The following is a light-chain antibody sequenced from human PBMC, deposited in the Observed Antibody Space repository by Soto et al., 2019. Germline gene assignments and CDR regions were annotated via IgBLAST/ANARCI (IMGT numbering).Light chain of an antibody. V-gene: IGKV3-20*01. CDR2: GAS. CDR3: QQYGSSPWT. CDR1: QSFSSSF. J-gene: IGKJ1*01. Sequence: ESVLTQSPGTLSLSPGERATLSCRASQSFSSSFLACYQQKPGQAPRLLIYGASSRATGIPDRFSGSGSGRDFTLTISRLEPEDFAVDYCQQYGSSPWTFGQGNKVELK.